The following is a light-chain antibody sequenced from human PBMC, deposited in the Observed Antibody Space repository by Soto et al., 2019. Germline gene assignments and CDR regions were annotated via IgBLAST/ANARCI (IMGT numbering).Light chain of an antibody. Sequence: QSALTQPASVSGSPGQSITISCTGISSDVGSYSLVSWFQQLPGKAPKLIIYEGSKRPSGVSNRFSGSKSGNTASLTISGLQAEDEADYYCSSYAGSSTLVFGGGTQLTVL. CDR2: EGS. CDR1: SSDVGSYSL. V-gene: IGLV2-23*01. J-gene: IGLJ2*01. CDR3: SSYAGSSTLV.